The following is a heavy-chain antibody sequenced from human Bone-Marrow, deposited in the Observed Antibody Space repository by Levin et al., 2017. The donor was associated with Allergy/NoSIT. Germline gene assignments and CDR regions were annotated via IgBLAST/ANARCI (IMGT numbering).Heavy chain of an antibody. CDR1: GFTFGDYA. Sequence: GGSLRLSCTASGFTFGDYAMSWFRQAPGKGLEWVGFIRSKAYGGTTEYAASVKGRFTISRDDSKSIAYLQINSLKTEDTAVYYCTRPGGRGVIALGALDYWGQGALVTVSS. V-gene: IGHV3-49*03. CDR3: TRPGGRGVIALGALDY. J-gene: IGHJ4*02. CDR2: IRSKAYGGTT. D-gene: IGHD3-16*02.